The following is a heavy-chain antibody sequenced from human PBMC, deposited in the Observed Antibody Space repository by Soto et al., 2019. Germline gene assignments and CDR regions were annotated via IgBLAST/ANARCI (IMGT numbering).Heavy chain of an antibody. V-gene: IGHV5-10-1*01. D-gene: IGHD6-6*01. CDR3: ARHPLVSYYYYGMDV. J-gene: IGHJ6*02. CDR2: IDPSDSYT. CDR1: GYSFTSYW. Sequence: GESLKISCKGSGYSFTSYWISWVRQMPGKGLEWMGRIDPSDSYTNYSPSFQGHVTISADRSISTAYLQWSSLKASDTAMYYCARHPLVSYYYYGMDVWGQGTTVTASS.